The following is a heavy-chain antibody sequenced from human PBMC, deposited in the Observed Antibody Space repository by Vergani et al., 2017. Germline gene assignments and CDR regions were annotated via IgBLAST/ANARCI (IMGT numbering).Heavy chain of an antibody. V-gene: IGHV3-30-3*01. Sequence: QVQLVESGGGVVQPGRSLRLSCAASGFTFSSYAMHWVRQAPGKGLEWVAVISYDGSNKYYADSVKGRFTISRDNSKNTLYLQMNSLRAEDTAVYYCARARGSWSYYHPYYYYDMDFWGQGP. CDR1: GFTFSSYA. J-gene: IGHJ6*02. CDR3: ARARGSWSYYHPYYYYDMDF. CDR2: ISYDGSNK. D-gene: IGHD3-10*01.